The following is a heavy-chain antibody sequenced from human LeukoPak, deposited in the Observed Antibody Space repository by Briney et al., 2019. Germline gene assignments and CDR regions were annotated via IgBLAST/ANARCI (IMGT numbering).Heavy chain of an antibody. CDR2: INPNSGGT. Sequence: ASVKVSCKASGYTFTNYYMHWVRQAPGQGLEWMGWINPNSGGTNYAQKFQGRVTMTRDTSISTAYMELSRLRSDDTAVYYCASYSGSYSSDFDYWGQGTLVTVSS. CDR1: GYTFTNYY. D-gene: IGHD1-26*01. V-gene: IGHV1-2*02. J-gene: IGHJ4*02. CDR3: ASYSGSYSSDFDY.